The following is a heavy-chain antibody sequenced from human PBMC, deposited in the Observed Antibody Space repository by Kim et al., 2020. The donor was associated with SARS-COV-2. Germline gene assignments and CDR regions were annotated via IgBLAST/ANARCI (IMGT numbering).Heavy chain of an antibody. J-gene: IGHJ4*02. CDR3: ARGEGFWSGYPTYFDY. D-gene: IGHD3-3*01. V-gene: IGHV3-30*07. Sequence: SVKGRFTISRDNSKNPLYLQMNSLRAEDTAVYYCARGEGFWSGYPTYFDYWGQGTLVTVSS.